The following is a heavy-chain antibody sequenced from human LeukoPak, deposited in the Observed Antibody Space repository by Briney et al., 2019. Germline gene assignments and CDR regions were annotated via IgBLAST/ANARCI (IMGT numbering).Heavy chain of an antibody. CDR3: VPTGNVVDLP. D-gene: IGHD2-8*02. Sequence: GGSLRPSCAPSGYTIGGNPVSWVRQAPGEGLEWVSVIYSDTTWYADSVKGRFTISRDNSKNTVFLQMNRLRAEDTAVYYCVPTGNVVDLPWGQGALVTVSS. CDR2: IYSDTT. V-gene: IGHV3-53*01. CDR1: GYTIGGNP. J-gene: IGHJ5*02.